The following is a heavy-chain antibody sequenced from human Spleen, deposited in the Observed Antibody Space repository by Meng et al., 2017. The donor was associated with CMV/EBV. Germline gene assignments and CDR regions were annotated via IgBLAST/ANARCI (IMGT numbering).Heavy chain of an antibody. CDR2: VNPNNGVT. J-gene: IGHJ6*02. D-gene: IGHD2/OR15-2a*01. Sequence: WGRQAPGQGLEWMGWVNPNNGVTNYAQKFQGRVTMTRDTSISTAYMDLSSLRSDDTAVYYCVSSRTTYPYCHTNTCSYYLFYGLDVWGQGTTVTVSS. V-gene: IGHV1-2*02. CDR3: VSSRTTYPYCHTNTCSYYLFYGLDV.